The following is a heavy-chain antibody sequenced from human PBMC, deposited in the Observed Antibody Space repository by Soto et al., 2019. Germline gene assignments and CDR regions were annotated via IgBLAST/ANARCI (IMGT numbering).Heavy chain of an antibody. Sequence: EVQLVESGGGLIQPGGSLRLSCAASGFTVSSNYMSWVRQAPGKGLEWVSVIYSGGSTDYADSVKGRFTISRDNSKTTQYLQKISLRAEETAVYYCARNYYDSSGGFDYWGQGTLVTVSS. CDR3: ARNYYDSSGGFDY. D-gene: IGHD3-22*01. CDR1: GFTVSSNY. V-gene: IGHV3-53*01. J-gene: IGHJ4*02. CDR2: IYSGGST.